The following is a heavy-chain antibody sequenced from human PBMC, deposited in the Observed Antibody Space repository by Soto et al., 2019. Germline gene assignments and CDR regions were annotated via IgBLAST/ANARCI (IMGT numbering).Heavy chain of an antibody. CDR2: INSDGSST. V-gene: IGHV3-74*01. J-gene: IGHJ4*02. D-gene: IGHD5-12*01. Sequence: GGSLRLSCAASGFTFSSYWMHWVRQAPGKGLVWVSRINSDGSSTSYADSVKGRFTISRDNAKNTLYLQMNSLRAEDTAVYYCARGRGYSGYDWSGGDVDYWGQGTLVTVSS. CDR1: GFTFSSYW. CDR3: ARGRGYSGYDWSGGDVDY.